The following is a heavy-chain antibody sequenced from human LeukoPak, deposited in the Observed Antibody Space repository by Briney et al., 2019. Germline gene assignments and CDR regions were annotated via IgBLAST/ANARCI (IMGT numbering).Heavy chain of an antibody. CDR3: AKVAAAGTPRFDY. CDR1: GGSISSSSYY. D-gene: IGHD6-13*01. V-gene: IGHV4-39*07. CDR2: IYYSGST. J-gene: IGHJ4*02. Sequence: SETLSLTCTVSGGSISSSSYYWGWIRQPPGKGLEWIGSIYYSGSTYYNPSLKSRVTISVDTSKNQFSLKLSSVTAADTAVYYCAKVAAAGTPRFDYWGQGTLVTVSS.